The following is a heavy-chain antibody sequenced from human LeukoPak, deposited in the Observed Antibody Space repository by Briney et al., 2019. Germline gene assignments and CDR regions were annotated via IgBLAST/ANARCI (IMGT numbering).Heavy chain of an antibody. CDR3: AREKMEVGYYGLDV. CDR2: IVPILNIP. D-gene: IGHD1-1*01. CDR1: GGTFDNSA. V-gene: IGHV1-69*04. Sequence: SVKVSCKASGGTFDNSAINWVRQAPGQGLEWMGRIVPILNIPNYAQKLQGRVTIAADKSTSTAYMELSSLRSDDTAVYYCAREKMEVGYYGLDVWGQGTTVTVSS. J-gene: IGHJ6*02.